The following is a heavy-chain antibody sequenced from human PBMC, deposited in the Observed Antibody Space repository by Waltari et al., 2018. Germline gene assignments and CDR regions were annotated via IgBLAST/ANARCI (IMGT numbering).Heavy chain of an antibody. CDR3: ARLNSGGNACDI. V-gene: IGHV2-5*01. D-gene: IGHD3-16*01. CDR2: IYGNDDK. Sequence: ITLKESGPPLVKPTQTLTLTCTLSDFSISNSGVGVGWIRQPPGKAREWLALIYGNDDKGYRPSLRSRLTITKDNSKNHVVLSLANIDPVDTATYFCARLNSGGNACDIWGQGTMVTVSS. J-gene: IGHJ3*02. CDR1: DFSISNSGVG.